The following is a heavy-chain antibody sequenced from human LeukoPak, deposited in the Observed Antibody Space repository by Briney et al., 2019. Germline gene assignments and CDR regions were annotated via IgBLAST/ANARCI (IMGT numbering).Heavy chain of an antibody. Sequence: GGSLRLSCAASGFTFDDYAMHWVRQAPGKGLEWVSGISWNGGSIGYADSVKGRFTISRDNAKNSLYLQMNSLRAEDMALYYCAKDKNTYYYGSGSLFDVWGKGTTVTVSS. CDR1: GFTFDDYA. CDR2: ISWNGGSI. V-gene: IGHV3-9*03. J-gene: IGHJ6*04. D-gene: IGHD3-10*01. CDR3: AKDKNTYYYGSGSLFDV.